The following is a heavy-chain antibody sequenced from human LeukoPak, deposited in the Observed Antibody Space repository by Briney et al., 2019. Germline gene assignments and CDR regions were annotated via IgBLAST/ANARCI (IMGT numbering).Heavy chain of an antibody. D-gene: IGHD5-24*01. CDR1: GYTFTSYY. Sequence: ASVKVSCKASGYTFTSYYMYWVRQAPGQGLEWMGIINPSGGSTNNAQKFQGRVTMTRDTSTSTVYMKLSSLRSEDTAVYYCARGVADRHGYNYNYFDYWGQGTLVTVSS. CDR3: ARGVADRHGYNYNYFDY. V-gene: IGHV1-46*01. CDR2: INPSGGST. J-gene: IGHJ4*02.